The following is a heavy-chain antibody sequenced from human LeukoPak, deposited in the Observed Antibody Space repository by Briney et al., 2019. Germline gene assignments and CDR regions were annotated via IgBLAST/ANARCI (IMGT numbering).Heavy chain of an antibody. CDR2: ISPYSGNT. CDR3: ARTSGVSAAGSPYYFDY. V-gene: IGHV1-18*01. Sequence: ASVKVSCKASGYIFANYGFAWVRQAPGQGLEWMGWISPYSGNTDYTERLQGRVTMTTDTSTTTAFMELRSLRSDDTAVYYCARTSGVSAAGSPYYFDYWGQGTLVTVSS. J-gene: IGHJ4*02. D-gene: IGHD6-13*01. CDR1: GYIFANYG.